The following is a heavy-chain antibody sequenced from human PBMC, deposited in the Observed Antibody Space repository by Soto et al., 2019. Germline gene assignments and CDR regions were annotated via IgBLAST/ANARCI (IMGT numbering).Heavy chain of an antibody. D-gene: IGHD3-3*01. Sequence: TLSLTCTVSGGSISSYYWSWIRQPPGKGLEWIGYIYYSGSTNYNPSLKSRVAISVDTSKNQFSLKLSSVTAADTAVYYCARDSSNDFWSSYPSVYYYYMDVWGKGTTVTVSS. CDR1: GGSISSYY. CDR2: IYYSGST. J-gene: IGHJ6*03. V-gene: IGHV4-59*01. CDR3: ARDSSNDFWSSYPSVYYYYMDV.